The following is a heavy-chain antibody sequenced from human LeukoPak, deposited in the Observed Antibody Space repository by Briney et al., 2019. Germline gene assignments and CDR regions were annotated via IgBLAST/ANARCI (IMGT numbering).Heavy chain of an antibody. J-gene: IGHJ4*02. CDR3: ARLSDYGDYGYN. Sequence: PSETLSLTCTVSGGSISSSSYYWGWSRQPPGKGLAWIGSIYYSGSTYYNPSLKSRVTISVDTSKNQFSLKLSSVTAADTAVYYCARLSDYGDYGYNWGQGTLVTVYS. V-gene: IGHV4-39*01. D-gene: IGHD4-17*01. CDR1: GGSISSSSYY. CDR2: IYYSGST.